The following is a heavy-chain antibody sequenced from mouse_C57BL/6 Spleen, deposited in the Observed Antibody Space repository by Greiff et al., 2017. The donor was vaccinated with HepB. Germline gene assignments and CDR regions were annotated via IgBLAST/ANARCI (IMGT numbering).Heavy chain of an antibody. V-gene: IGHV14-4*01. J-gene: IGHJ3*01. CDR3: TTFPTVVPFAY. CDR1: GFNIKDDY. Sequence: VQLQQSGAELVRPGASVKLSCTASGFNIKDDYMHWVKQRPEQGLEWIGWIDPENGDTEYASKFQSKATITADTSSNTAYLQLSSLTSEDTAVYYCTTFPTVVPFAYWGQGTLVTVSA. CDR2: IDPENGDT. D-gene: IGHD1-1*01.